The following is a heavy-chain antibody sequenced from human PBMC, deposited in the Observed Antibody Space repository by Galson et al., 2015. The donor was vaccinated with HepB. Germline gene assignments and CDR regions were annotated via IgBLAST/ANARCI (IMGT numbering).Heavy chain of an antibody. J-gene: IGHJ4*02. V-gene: IGHV3-48*04. CDR2: ISSSSSTM. CDR1: GFTFSSYS. Sequence: SLRLSCAASGFTFSSYSMNWDRQAPGKGLEWVSYISSSSSTMHYADSVKGRFTISRDNAKNSLYLQMNSLRAEDTAVYYCARGSDYWGQGTLVTVSS. CDR3: ARGSDY.